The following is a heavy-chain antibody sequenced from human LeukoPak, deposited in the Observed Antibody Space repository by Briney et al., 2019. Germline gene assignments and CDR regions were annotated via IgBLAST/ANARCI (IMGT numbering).Heavy chain of an antibody. D-gene: IGHD3-22*01. V-gene: IGHV3-33*01. CDR2: IWYDGSNR. CDR3: ARDFGFSPSSGYSFDY. CDR1: GFTFSRYG. J-gene: IGHJ4*02. Sequence: GGSLRLSCAVSGFTFSRYGMHWVRQAPGKGLEWVAVIWYDGSNRQYADSVKGRFTISRDNSKNTLYLQMNSLRVEDTAVYYCARDFGFSPSSGYSFDYWGQGTLVTVSS.